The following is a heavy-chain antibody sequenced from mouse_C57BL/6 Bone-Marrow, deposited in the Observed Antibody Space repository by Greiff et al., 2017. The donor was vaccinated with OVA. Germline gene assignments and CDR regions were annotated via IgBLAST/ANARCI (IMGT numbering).Heavy chain of an antibody. CDR3: AKRNYGSPCAMDD. Sequence: VQLQESGPGLVQPSQSLSITCTVSGFSLTSYGVHWVRQPPGKGLEWLGVIWSGGSTDYNDAFISRLSISKDNSKSQVFFKMNSRQADDTAIYYCAKRNYGSPCAMDDWGQGTSVTVSS. J-gene: IGHJ4*01. CDR2: IWSGGST. V-gene: IGHV2-4*01. CDR1: GFSLTSYG. D-gene: IGHD1-1*01.